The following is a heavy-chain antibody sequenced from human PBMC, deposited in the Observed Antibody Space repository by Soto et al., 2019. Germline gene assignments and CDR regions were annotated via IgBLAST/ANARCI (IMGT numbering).Heavy chain of an antibody. Sequence: SVKVSFKASGGTFSSYAISWVRQAPGQGLEWMGGIIPIFGTANYAQKFQGRVTITADKSTSTAYMELSSLRSEDTAVYYCARDPNYYDSSGYYYVPNYFDYWGQGTLVTVSS. J-gene: IGHJ4*02. V-gene: IGHV1-69*06. CDR1: GGTFSSYA. CDR2: IIPIFGTA. D-gene: IGHD3-22*01. CDR3: ARDPNYYDSSGYYYVPNYFDY.